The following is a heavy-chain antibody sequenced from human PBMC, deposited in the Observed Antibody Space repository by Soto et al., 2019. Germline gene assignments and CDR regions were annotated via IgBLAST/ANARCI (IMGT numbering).Heavy chain of an antibody. CDR2: ISYDGSNK. J-gene: IGHJ4*02. Sequence: QVQLVESGGGVVQPGRSLRLSCAASGFSFSIYGMHWVRQAPGKGLEWVAVISYDGSNKQYADSVKGRFTISRDNSKNTVYLQMNSLRTEDVAVYYCAKDDLGHCSSISCYDFDSWGQGTLVTVSS. CDR3: AKDDLGHCSSISCYDFDS. CDR1: GFSFSIYG. D-gene: IGHD2-2*01. V-gene: IGHV3-30*18.